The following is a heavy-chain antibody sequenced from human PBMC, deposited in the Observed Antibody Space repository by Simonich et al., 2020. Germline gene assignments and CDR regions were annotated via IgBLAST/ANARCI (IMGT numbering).Heavy chain of an antibody. V-gene: IGHV1-2*02. CDR1: GYTFTGYY. Sequence: QVQLVQSGAEVKKPGASVKVSCKAYGYTFTGYYLHWVRQAPGQGVEWMGWSNPNSGGTNYERKFQGRVTRTRDTSISTAYMERSRLRSDDTAVYYCARARLYSSSHAFDIWGQGTMVTVSS. J-gene: IGHJ3*02. CDR2: SNPNSGGT. CDR3: ARARLYSSSHAFDI. D-gene: IGHD6-6*01.